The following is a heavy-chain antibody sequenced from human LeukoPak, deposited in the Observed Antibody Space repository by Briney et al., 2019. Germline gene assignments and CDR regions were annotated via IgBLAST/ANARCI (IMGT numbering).Heavy chain of an antibody. D-gene: IGHD3-10*01. CDR3: ARGVWFGELSYDQYFDP. J-gene: IGHJ5*02. Sequence: SETLSLTCTVSGGSISSYYWSWIRQPPGKGLEWIGYIYYSGSTNYNPSLKSRVTISVDTSKNQFSLKLSSVTAADTAVYYCARGVWFGELSYDQYFDPWGQGTLVTVSS. CDR1: GGSISSYY. V-gene: IGHV4-59*01. CDR2: IYYSGST.